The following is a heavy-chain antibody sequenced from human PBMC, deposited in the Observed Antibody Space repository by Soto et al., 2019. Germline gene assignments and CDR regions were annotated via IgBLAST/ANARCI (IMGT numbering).Heavy chain of an antibody. CDR1: GFIFSTYA. CDR2: ISSSGDSA. CDR3: ARPRGYGVFDAVDI. Sequence: PGGSLRLSCAASGFIFSTYAMNWVRQAPGKGLEWVSAISSSGDSAYYAESVRGRFTISRDNSINTLYLQMRSLRPEDTAVYYCARPRGYGVFDAVDIWGRGTMVAVSS. D-gene: IGHD4-17*01. J-gene: IGHJ3*02. V-gene: IGHV3-23*01.